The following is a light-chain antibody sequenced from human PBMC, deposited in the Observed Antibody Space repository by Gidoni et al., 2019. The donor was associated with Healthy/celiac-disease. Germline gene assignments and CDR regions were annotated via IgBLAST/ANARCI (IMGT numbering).Light chain of an antibody. J-gene: IGKJ4*01. V-gene: IGKV1-8*01. Sequence: AIRITQSPSSLSASTGARVPIPCRASQDISSYLVWYQQKPVKAPKLLISAASTLQSGVPSRFSGSGSWTDFTLTISCLQSEDFATDDCQQYYSYPLTFGGGTKVEIK. CDR3: QQYYSYPLT. CDR1: QDISSY. CDR2: AAS.